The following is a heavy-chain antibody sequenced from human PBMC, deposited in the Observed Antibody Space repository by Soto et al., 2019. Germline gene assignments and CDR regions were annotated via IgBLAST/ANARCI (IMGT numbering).Heavy chain of an antibody. Sequence: QVQLVESGGGVVQPGRSLRLSCAASGFTFSSYGMHWVRQAPGKGLEWVAVISYDGSNKYYADSVKGRFTISRDNSKNAPYLQMNSLRAEDTAVYYCAKDCSSTSCYRGMDVRGQGTTVTVSS. CDR3: AKDCSSTSCYRGMDV. V-gene: IGHV3-30*18. CDR1: GFTFSSYG. CDR2: ISYDGSNK. J-gene: IGHJ6*02. D-gene: IGHD2-2*02.